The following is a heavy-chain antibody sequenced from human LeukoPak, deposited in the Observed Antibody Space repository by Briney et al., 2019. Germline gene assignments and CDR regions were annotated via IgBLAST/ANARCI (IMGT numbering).Heavy chain of an antibody. CDR2: IRSKAYGETA. Sequence: GGSLRLSCTVSGFTFGDYAMSRIRQAPGKGLEWLGFIRSKAYGETADYAASVKGRFTISRDDSKAIAYLQMNSLKTEDTAVYYCCTPLTWGTRWYFDLWGRGTLVTVSS. CDR1: GFTFGDYA. CDR3: CTPLTWGTRWYFDL. V-gene: IGHV3-49*03. J-gene: IGHJ2*01. D-gene: IGHD1-1*01.